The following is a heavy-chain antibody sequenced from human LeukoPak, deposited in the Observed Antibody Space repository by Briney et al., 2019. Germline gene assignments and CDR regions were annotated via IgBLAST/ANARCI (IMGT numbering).Heavy chain of an antibody. J-gene: IGHJ4*02. V-gene: IGHV4-59*01. CDR2: IYYRVSA. Sequence: SETLSLTCTVSGASITSYYWSWIRQPPGKALEWIGYIYYRVSANYNPSLKSRVTISLDTSKNQFSLNLNSVTAADSALYFCASSLDASGWYFGVYWGQGTLVTVSS. CDR3: ASSLDASGWYFGVY. CDR1: GASITSYY. D-gene: IGHD6-19*01.